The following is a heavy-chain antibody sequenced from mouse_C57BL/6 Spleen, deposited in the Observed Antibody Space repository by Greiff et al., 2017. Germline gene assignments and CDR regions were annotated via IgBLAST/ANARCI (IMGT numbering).Heavy chain of an antibody. CDR3: VRQGLRGLWYFDV. D-gene: IGHD1-1*01. J-gene: IGHJ1*03. V-gene: IGHV10-1*01. CDR1: GFSFNTYA. Sequence: EVQLVESGGGLVQPKGSLKLSCAASGFSFNTYAMNWVRQAPGKGLEWVARIRSKSNNYATYYADSVKDRFTISRDDSESMLYLQMNNLKTEDTAMYYCVRQGLRGLWYFDVWGTGTTVTVSS. CDR2: IRSKSNNYAT.